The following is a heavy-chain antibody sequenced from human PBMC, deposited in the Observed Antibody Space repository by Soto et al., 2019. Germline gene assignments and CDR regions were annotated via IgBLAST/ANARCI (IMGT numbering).Heavy chain of an antibody. CDR3: ARGRMDYYDSSGYYDY. Sequence: PSETLSLTCAVYGGSFSGYYLSWIRQPPGKGLECIGEINHSGSTNYNPSLKSRVTISVDTSKNQFSLKLSSVTAADTAVYYCARGRMDYYDSSGYYDYWGQGTLVTVSS. J-gene: IGHJ4*02. CDR1: GGSFSGYY. D-gene: IGHD3-22*01. V-gene: IGHV4-34*01. CDR2: INHSGST.